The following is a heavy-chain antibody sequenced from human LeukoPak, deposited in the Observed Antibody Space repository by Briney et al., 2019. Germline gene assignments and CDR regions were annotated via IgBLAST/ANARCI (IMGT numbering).Heavy chain of an antibody. CDR3: ARDLGYGSGSYRPRGHFDY. V-gene: IGHV3-30-3*01. D-gene: IGHD3-10*01. J-gene: IGHJ4*02. CDR1: GFTFSSYA. Sequence: PGRSLRLSCAASGFTFSSYAMHWVRQAPGKGLEWVAVISYDGSNKYYADSVKGRFTISRDNSKNTLYLQMNSLRAEDTAVYYCARDLGYGSGSYRPRGHFDYWGQGTLVTVSS. CDR2: ISYDGSNK.